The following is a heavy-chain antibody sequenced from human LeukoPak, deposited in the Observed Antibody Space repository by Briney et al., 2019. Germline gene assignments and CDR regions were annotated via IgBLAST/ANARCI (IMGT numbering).Heavy chain of an antibody. CDR2: IRYDGSNK. Sequence: GGSLRLSCAASGFTFSSYGMHWVRQAPGKGLEWVAFIRYDGSNKYYADSVKGRFTISRDNSKNTLYLQMNSLRAEDTAVYYCATPHYDILTGYYLYYFDYWGQGTLVTVSS. J-gene: IGHJ4*02. CDR3: ATPHYDILTGYYLYYFDY. CDR1: GFTFSSYG. D-gene: IGHD3-9*01. V-gene: IGHV3-30*02.